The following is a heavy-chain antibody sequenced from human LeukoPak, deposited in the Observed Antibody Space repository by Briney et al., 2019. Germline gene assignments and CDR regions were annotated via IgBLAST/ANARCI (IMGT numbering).Heavy chain of an antibody. CDR2: IYYTGIT. J-gene: IGHJ6*03. CDR3: ASHTGKDYYYYMDV. Sequence: SETLSLTCTVSGGSISSFYWSWIRQPPGKGLEWIGYIYYTGITNYNPSLKSRVTISVDTSKSQFSLKLSSVTAADTAVYYCASHTGKDYYYYMDVWGKGTTVTVSS. CDR1: GGSISSFY. V-gene: IGHV4-59*01. D-gene: IGHD3-10*01.